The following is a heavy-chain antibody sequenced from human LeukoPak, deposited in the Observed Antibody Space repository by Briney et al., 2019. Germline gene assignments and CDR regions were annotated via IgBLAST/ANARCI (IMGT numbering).Heavy chain of an antibody. CDR1: GFTFSSYS. CDR2: ISSSSSYI. J-gene: IGHJ4*02. Sequence: GGSLRLSCAASGFTFSSYSMNWVRQAPGKGLEWVSSISSSSSYIYYADSVKGRFTISRDNAKNSLYLQMNSLRAEDTAVYYCARAPPKTVSSGYYYYYWGQGTLVAVSS. CDR3: ARAPPKTVSSGYYYYY. V-gene: IGHV3-21*01. D-gene: IGHD3-22*01.